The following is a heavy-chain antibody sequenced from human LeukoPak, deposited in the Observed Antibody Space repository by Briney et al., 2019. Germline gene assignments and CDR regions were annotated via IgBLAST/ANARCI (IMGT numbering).Heavy chain of an antibody. V-gene: IGHV3-30*18. CDR1: GFTFSSYG. Sequence: GGSLRLSCAASGFTFSSYGMHWVRQAPGKGLEWVAVISYDGSNKYYADSVKGRFTISRDNSKNTLYLQMNSLRAEDTAVYYCAKESAGSGYSGYDYFEYLQHWGQGTLVTVSS. CDR3: AKESAGSGYSGYDYFEYLQH. D-gene: IGHD5-12*01. J-gene: IGHJ1*01. CDR2: ISYDGSNK.